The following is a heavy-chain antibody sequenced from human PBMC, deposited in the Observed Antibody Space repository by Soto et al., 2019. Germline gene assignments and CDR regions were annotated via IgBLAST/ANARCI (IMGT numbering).Heavy chain of an antibody. V-gene: IGHV3-30*18. D-gene: IGHD6-13*01. J-gene: IGHJ6*01. Sequence: QVQLVESGGGVVQPGRSLRLSCAASGFTFSSYGMHWVRQAPGKGLEWVAVISYDGSNKYYADSVKGRFTISRDNSKNTLYLQMNSLRAEDTAVYYCAKDKLSWWKEAAAGTRYYGMDVW. CDR1: GFTFSSYG. CDR2: ISYDGSNK. CDR3: AKDKLSWWKEAAAGTRYYGMDV.